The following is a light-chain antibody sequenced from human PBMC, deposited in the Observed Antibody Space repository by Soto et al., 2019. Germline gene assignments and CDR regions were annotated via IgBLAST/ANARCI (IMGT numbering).Light chain of an antibody. CDR1: QSVSNNY. V-gene: IGKV3-20*01. J-gene: IGKJ1*01. CDR2: GAS. CDR3: QQYGSSRWT. Sequence: EIVLTPSPGTLSLSPGKRGTLSRRASQSVSNNYLAWYQKNPGQDPRILIYGASNRATGIPDRFSGSGSGTDFNLTISRLETEDFAVYECQQYGSSRWTFGQGTKVDIK.